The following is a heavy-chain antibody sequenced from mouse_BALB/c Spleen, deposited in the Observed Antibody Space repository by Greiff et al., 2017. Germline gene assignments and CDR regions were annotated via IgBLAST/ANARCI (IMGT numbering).Heavy chain of an antibody. CDR2: INPSNGGT. CDR1: GYTFTSYY. Sequence: VQLQQSGAELVKPGASVKLSCKASGYTFTSYYMYWVKQRPGQGLEWIGEINPSNGGTNFNEKFKSKATLTADTSSSTAYMQLSSLTSEDSAVYFCARSGYYGYGAYWGQGTLVTVSA. J-gene: IGHJ3*01. CDR3: ARSGYYGYGAY. V-gene: IGHV1-53*01. D-gene: IGHD1-2*01.